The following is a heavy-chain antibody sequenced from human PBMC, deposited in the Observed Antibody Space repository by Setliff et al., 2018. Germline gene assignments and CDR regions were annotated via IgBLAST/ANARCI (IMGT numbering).Heavy chain of an antibody. CDR1: GGSISSGDYY. CDR3: ARGQRPDYHDSSPYYYHINY. Sequence: SETLSLTCTVSGGSISSGDYYWSWIRQPPGKGLEWIGYIYSSGSTYYNPSLKSRVTMSLDTSKNQFTLNLNSVTAADTAVYFCARGQRPDYHDSSPYYYHINYWGQGTLVTVSS. V-gene: IGHV4-30-4*08. D-gene: IGHD3-22*01. J-gene: IGHJ4*02. CDR2: IYSSGST.